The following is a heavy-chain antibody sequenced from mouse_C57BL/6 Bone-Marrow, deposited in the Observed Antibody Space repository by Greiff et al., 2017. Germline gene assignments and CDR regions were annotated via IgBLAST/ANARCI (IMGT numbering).Heavy chain of an antibody. Sequence: EVQLQQSGPELVKPGASVRISSKASVYSFTGYFMTWLKQSHGKSLGWIGRINPYNGDTFYNQKFKGKATLTVDKSSSTAHMELLSLTSEDFAVYYCAGDYYGSSCFDYWGQGTTLTVSS. CDR3: AGDYYGSSCFDY. V-gene: IGHV1-37*01. CDR2: INPYNGDT. D-gene: IGHD1-1*01. CDR1: VYSFTGYF. J-gene: IGHJ2*01.